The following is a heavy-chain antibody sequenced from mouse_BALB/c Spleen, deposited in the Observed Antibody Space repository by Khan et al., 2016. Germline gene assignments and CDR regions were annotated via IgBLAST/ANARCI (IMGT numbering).Heavy chain of an antibody. V-gene: IGHV5-9-4*01. CDR2: ISSGGSYT. D-gene: IGHD2-2*01. J-gene: IGHJ2*01. Sequence: VQLKESGGGLVKPGGSLKLSCAASGFTFSSYAMSWVRQSPEKRLEWVAEISSGGSYTYYPDTVTGRFTISRDNAKNTLYLEMSSLRSEDTAMXCCARGGLRRRPFDYWGQGTTLTVSS. CDR1: GFTFSSYA. CDR3: ARGGLRRRPFDY.